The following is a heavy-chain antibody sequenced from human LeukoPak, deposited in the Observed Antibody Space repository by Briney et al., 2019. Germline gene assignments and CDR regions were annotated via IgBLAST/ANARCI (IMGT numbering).Heavy chain of an antibody. J-gene: IGHJ5*02. V-gene: IGHV4-39*07. CDR1: GGSISSSSYY. CDR2: IYYSGST. D-gene: IGHD4-17*01. CDR3: VRALYGDYGFSWFDP. Sequence: SETLSLTCTVSGGSISSSSYYWGWIRQPPGKGLEWIGSIYYSGSTYYNPSLKSRVTISVDTSKNQFSLKLSSVTAADTAVYYCVRALYGDYGFSWFDPWGQGTLVTVSS.